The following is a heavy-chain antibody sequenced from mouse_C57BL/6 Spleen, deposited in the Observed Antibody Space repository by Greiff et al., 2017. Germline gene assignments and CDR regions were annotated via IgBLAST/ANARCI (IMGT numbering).Heavy chain of an antibody. CDR1: GFTFSGYG. Sequence: EVLLVESGGGLVKPGGSLKLSCAASGFTFSGYGMHWVRQAPEQGLEWVAYISSGSSTTNYAHTVTGRFPISRDNAKNTLFLQMTCLRSEDTALYYCARRWDGGAMDDWGQGTSVTVSS. V-gene: IGHV5-17*01. CDR3: ARRWDGGAMDD. D-gene: IGHD4-1*01. CDR2: ISSGSSTT. J-gene: IGHJ4*01.